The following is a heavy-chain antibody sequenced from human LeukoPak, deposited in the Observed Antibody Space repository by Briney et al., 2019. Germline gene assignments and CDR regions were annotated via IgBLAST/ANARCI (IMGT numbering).Heavy chain of an antibody. Sequence: GGSLRLSCAASGFIFSSYSMNWVRQAPGKGLEWVSYISSSSGAIYYADSVRGRFTISRDNAESSLYLQMNSLRAEDTAVYYCARHFWSGYYTYFDYWGQGTLVTVSS. CDR3: ARHFWSGYYTYFDY. V-gene: IGHV3-48*01. J-gene: IGHJ4*02. CDR2: ISSSSGAI. D-gene: IGHD3-3*02. CDR1: GFIFSSYS.